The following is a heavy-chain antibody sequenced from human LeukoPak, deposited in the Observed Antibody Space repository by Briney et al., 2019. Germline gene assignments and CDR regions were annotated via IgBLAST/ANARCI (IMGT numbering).Heavy chain of an antibody. CDR3: AKVPISPYYYDSSGYYITEKTDYFDY. CDR1: GFTVSSNY. Sequence: PGGSLRLSCAASGFTVSSNYMSWVRQAPGKGLEWVSVIYSGGSTYYADSVEGRFTISRDNSKNTLYLQMNSLRAEDTAVYYCAKVPISPYYYDSSGYYITEKTDYFDYWGQGTLVTVSS. V-gene: IGHV3-53*01. D-gene: IGHD3-22*01. J-gene: IGHJ4*02. CDR2: IYSGGST.